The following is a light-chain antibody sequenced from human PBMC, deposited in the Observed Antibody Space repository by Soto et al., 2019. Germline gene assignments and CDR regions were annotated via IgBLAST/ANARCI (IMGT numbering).Light chain of an antibody. CDR1: QSVSSSSY. CDR3: HQYGSSPSYT. J-gene: IGKJ2*01. CDR2: GTS. V-gene: IGKV3-20*01. Sequence: EIVLTQSPGTLSLSPGERATLSCRASQSVSSSSYLAWYQQKHGQAPRLLISGTSSSVTSIPDRFSGSGSGTNFTLTISRLEPDDFAVYYCHQYGSSPSYTFGQGTKLEIK.